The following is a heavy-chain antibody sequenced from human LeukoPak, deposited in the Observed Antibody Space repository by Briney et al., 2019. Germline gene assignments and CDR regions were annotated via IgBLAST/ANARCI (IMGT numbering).Heavy chain of an antibody. J-gene: IGHJ4*02. Sequence: PSETLSLTWALSGYSISSGYYWDWIRQPPGKGLEWIGSIYHSGSTYYNPSLKSRVTISVDTSKNQFSLKLSSVTAADMAVYYCARMYSSGWYYGYWGQGTLVTVSS. CDR2: IYHSGST. D-gene: IGHD6-19*01. V-gene: IGHV4-38-2*01. CDR1: GYSISSGYY. CDR3: ARMYSSGWYYGY.